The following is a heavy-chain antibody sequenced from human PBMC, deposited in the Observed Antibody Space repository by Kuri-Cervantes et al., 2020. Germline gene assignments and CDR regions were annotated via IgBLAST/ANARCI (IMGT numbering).Heavy chain of an antibody. CDR3: AKGVRGSGYFDY. V-gene: IGHV4-59*01. CDR1: GGSISSYY. J-gene: IGHJ4*02. CDR2: IYYSGST. D-gene: IGHD3-22*01. Sequence: GSLRLSCTVSGGSISSYYWSWIRQPPGKGLEWIGYIYYSGSTNYNPSLKSRVTISVDTSKNQFSLKLSSVTAADTAVYYCAKGVRGSGYFDYWGQGTLVTVSS.